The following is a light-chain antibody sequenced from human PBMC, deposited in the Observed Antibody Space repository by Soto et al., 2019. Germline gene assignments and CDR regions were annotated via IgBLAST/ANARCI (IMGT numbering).Light chain of an antibody. CDR1: SSDVGGYNY. V-gene: IGLV2-11*01. CDR2: DVS. CDR3: CSYEGSYTPYV. Sequence: QSALTQPRSVSGSPGQSVTISCIGTSSDVGGYNYVSWYQQHPGKAPKLMIYDVSKRPSGVPDRFSGSKSGNTASLTISGLQAEDEADYYCCSYEGSYTPYVFGTGTKLTVL. J-gene: IGLJ1*01.